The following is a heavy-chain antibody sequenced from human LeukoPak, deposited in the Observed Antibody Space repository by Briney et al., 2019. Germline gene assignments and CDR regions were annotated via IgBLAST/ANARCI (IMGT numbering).Heavy chain of an antibody. Sequence: GRYLRLSCAASGFTFSSYALHWVRQAPGKGLEWVAVISYDGTSKYYADSVKGRFTISRDNSKNTLYLQMNSLRPEDTAVYYCARDGGSGSYYVYGKDVWGQGTTVTVSS. J-gene: IGHJ6*02. V-gene: IGHV3-30-3*01. CDR2: ISYDGTSK. CDR3: ARDGGSGSYYVYGKDV. D-gene: IGHD3-10*01. CDR1: GFTFSSYA.